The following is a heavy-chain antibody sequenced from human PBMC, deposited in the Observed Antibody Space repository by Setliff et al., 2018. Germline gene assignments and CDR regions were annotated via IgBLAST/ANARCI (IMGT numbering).Heavy chain of an antibody. V-gene: IGHV1-69*10. D-gene: IGHD1-7*01. CDR3: ARNAITGTTKKYYYYMDV. Sequence: ASVKVSCKASGGTLSTLAIAWVRQAPGQGLEWMGGTIPLLPLPNYAVKFQGRITITADKSTSTAYMELGSLTSEDTAVYYCARNAITGTTKKYYYYMDVWGQGTTVTVSS. CDR2: TIPLLPLP. CDR1: GGTLSTLA. J-gene: IGHJ6*03.